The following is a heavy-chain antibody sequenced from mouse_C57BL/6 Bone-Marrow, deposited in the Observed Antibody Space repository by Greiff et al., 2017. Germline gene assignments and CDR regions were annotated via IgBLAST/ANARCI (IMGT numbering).Heavy chain of an antibody. CDR3: ARVYDDYGWFAY. CDR1: GYTFTDYN. J-gene: IGHJ3*01. Sequence: VQLQQSGPELVKPGASVKMSCKASGYTFTDYNMHWVKQSHGKSLEWIGYINPNNGGTSSNQQFKGKATLTVNKSSSTAYMELRSLTAEDSAVYYCARVYDDYGWFAYWGQGTLVTVSA. V-gene: IGHV1-22*01. CDR2: INPNNGGT. D-gene: IGHD2-4*01.